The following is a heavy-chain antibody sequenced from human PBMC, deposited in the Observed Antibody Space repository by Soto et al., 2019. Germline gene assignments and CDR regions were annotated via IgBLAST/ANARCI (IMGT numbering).Heavy chain of an antibody. Sequence: SVKVSCKASGGTFSSYTISWVRQAPGQGLEWMGRIIPILGIANYAQKFQGRVTITADKSTSTAYMELSSLRSEDTAVYYCARDSEQQPGFPNGFDPWGQGTLVTVSS. V-gene: IGHV1-69*04. CDR2: IIPILGIA. D-gene: IGHD6-13*01. CDR3: ARDSEQQPGFPNGFDP. CDR1: GGTFSSYT. J-gene: IGHJ5*02.